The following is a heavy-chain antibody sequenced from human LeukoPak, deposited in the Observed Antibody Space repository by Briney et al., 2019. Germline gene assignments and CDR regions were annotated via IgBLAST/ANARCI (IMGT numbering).Heavy chain of an antibody. Sequence: GASVKVSCKASGYTFTSYGISWERQAPGQGLEWLGWIWAYNGNTNYAQKLEGRVTMTTDTSTSTAYMELRSLRSDDTAVYYCARDGRINYYSLGINDAFDIWGQGTMVTVSS. CDR2: IWAYNGNT. CDR1: GYTFTSYG. V-gene: IGHV1-18*01. CDR3: ARDGRINYYSLGINDAFDI. D-gene: IGHD2-21*01. J-gene: IGHJ3*02.